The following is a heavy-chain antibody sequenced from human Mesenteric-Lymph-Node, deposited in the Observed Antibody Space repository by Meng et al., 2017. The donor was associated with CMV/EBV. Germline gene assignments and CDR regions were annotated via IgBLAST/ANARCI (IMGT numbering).Heavy chain of an antibody. CDR2: IYPGDSDT. D-gene: IGHD1-14*01. CDR1: GYSFVSYW. J-gene: IGHJ6*02. CDR3: ARHGPSPHWPENYYGMDV. Sequence: GESLKISCQGSGYSFVSYWIAWVRQMPGKGLEWMGIIYPGDSDTRYSPSFQGQVTISADKSISTAYLQWSSLKASDTAMYYCARHGPSPHWPENYYGMDVWGQGTTVTVSS. V-gene: IGHV5-51*01.